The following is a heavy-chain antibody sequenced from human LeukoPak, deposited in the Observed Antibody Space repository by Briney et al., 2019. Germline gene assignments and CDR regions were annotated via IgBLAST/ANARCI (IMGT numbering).Heavy chain of an antibody. CDR1: GGSISSSSYY. V-gene: IGHV4-39*01. CDR2: IYYSGST. Sequence: SETLSLTCTVSGGSISSSSYYWGWIRQPPGKGLEWIGSIYYSGSTYSHPSLKCRGTISVDTSKNQFSLRLSSVTAADTAVYYCARPIKFDCSGGSCYGVPADAFDIWGQGTMVTVSS. D-gene: IGHD2-15*01. CDR3: ARPIKFDCSGGSCYGVPADAFDI. J-gene: IGHJ3*02.